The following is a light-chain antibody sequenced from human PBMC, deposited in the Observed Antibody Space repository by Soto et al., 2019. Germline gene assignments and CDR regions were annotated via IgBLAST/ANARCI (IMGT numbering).Light chain of an antibody. CDR3: QQYDRFPYT. CDR2: KAS. V-gene: IGKV1-5*03. Sequence: DIQMTQSPSTLSASVGDTVTITCRASQSIGNWLAWYQQKPGQAPKLLIHKASTLESGVPSRFSGSGSGTEFTLTISSLQPDDFAPFYCQQYDRFPYTFGQGTKLEIK. J-gene: IGKJ2*01. CDR1: QSIGNW.